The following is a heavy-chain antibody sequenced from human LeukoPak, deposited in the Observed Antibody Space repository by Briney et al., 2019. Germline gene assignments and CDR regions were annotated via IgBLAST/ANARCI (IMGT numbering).Heavy chain of an antibody. CDR3: ARRLYCTSSSCHTGPDAFDI. CDR2: IYSGGTT. D-gene: IGHD2-2*02. CDR1: GFTFSSYA. V-gene: IGHV3-23*03. Sequence: GGSLRLSCAASGFTFSSYAMSWVRQAPGKGLEWVSVIYSGGTTYYADSVKGRFTISRDNSKNTLYLQMNSLRVEDTAVYYCARRLYCTSSSCHTGPDAFDIWGQGTMVTVSS. J-gene: IGHJ3*02.